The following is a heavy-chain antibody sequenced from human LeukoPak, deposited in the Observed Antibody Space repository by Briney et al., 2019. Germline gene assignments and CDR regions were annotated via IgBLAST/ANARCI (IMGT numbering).Heavy chain of an antibody. CDR2: INHSGST. D-gene: IGHD4-17*01. V-gene: IGHV4-34*01. CDR1: GGSFSGYY. CDR3: ARRMTTSDY. Sequence: SETLSLTCAVYGGSFSGYYWSWIRQPPGKGLEWIGEINHSGSTNYNPSLKSRVTISVDTSKNQFSLKLSSVTGADTAVYYCARRMTTSDYWGQGTLVTVSS. J-gene: IGHJ4*02.